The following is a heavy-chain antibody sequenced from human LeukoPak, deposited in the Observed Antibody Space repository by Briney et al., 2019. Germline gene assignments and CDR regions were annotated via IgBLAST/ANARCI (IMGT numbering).Heavy chain of an antibody. V-gene: IGHV1-18*01. D-gene: IGHD3-22*01. CDR1: GYTFTSYG. J-gene: IGHJ4*02. CDR3: ARDFAPYYYDGSGYYRYYFDY. CDR2: ISAYNGNT. Sequence: GASVKVSCKASGYTFTSYGISWVRQAPGQGLEWMGWISAYNGNTNYAQKLQGRVTMTTDTSTSTAYMELRSLRSDDTAVYYCARDFAPYYYDGSGYYRYYFDYWGQGTLVTVSS.